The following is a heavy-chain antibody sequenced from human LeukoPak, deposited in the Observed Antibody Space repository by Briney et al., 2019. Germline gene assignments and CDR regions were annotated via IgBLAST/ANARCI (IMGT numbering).Heavy chain of an antibody. CDR3: ARVLNYYYGMDV. Sequence: GGSLRLSCAASGFTVSSNYMSWVRQAPGKGLEWVSVIYSGGSTYYADSVKGRFTISRDNAKNSLYLQMNSLRAEDTAVYYRARVLNYYYGMDVWGQGTTVTVSS. D-gene: IGHD2-15*01. CDR2: IYSGGST. J-gene: IGHJ6*02. V-gene: IGHV3-53*01. CDR1: GFTVSSNY.